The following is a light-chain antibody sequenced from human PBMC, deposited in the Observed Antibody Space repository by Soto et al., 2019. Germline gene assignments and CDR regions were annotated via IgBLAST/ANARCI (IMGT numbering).Light chain of an antibody. Sequence: IVLTHSPGTLSLSPGERATLSCRASQSFRGLLAWYQQKPGQAPRLLIYDAYNRATGIPPRFSGSGSGTDFTLTISSLEPEDSAVYYCQQRHMWPITFGQGTRLEIK. CDR1: QSFRGL. CDR2: DAY. J-gene: IGKJ5*01. V-gene: IGKV3-11*01. CDR3: QQRHMWPIT.